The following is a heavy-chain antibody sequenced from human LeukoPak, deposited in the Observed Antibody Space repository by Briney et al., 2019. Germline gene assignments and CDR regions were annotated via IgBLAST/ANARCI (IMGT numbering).Heavy chain of an antibody. Sequence: SETLSLTCAVYGGSFSGYYWSWIRQPPGKGLEWIGEINHSGSTNYNPSLKSRVTISVDTSKHQFSLKLSSVTAADTAVYYCARSRYERWFDPWGQGTLVTVSS. CDR3: ARSRYERWFDP. CDR1: GGSFSGYY. V-gene: IGHV4-34*01. D-gene: IGHD1-14*01. J-gene: IGHJ5*02. CDR2: INHSGST.